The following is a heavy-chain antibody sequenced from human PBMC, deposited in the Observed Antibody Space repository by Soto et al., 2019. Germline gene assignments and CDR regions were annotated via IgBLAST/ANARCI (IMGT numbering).Heavy chain of an antibody. J-gene: IGHJ5*02. Sequence: QVQLVQSGAEVKKPGASVKVSCKASGYTFTSYGISWVRQAPGQWLEWMGWISAYNGNTNYAQKLQGRVNMPTDTSTSTAYMELSRVRSDDTAVYYCARVHGDYLRWFDPWGQGTLVTVSS. V-gene: IGHV1-18*04. CDR1: GYTFTSYG. D-gene: IGHD4-17*01. CDR3: ARVHGDYLRWFDP. CDR2: ISAYNGNT.